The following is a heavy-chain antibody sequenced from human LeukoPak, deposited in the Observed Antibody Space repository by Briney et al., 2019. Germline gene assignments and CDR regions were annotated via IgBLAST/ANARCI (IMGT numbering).Heavy chain of an antibody. CDR2: INHSGST. V-gene: IGHV4-34*01. J-gene: IGHJ6*02. D-gene: IGHD2-21*01. Sequence: SETLSLTCAVYGGSFSGYYWSWIRQPPGKGLEWIGEINHSGSTNYNPSLKSRVTISVDTSKNQFSLKLSSVTAADTAMYYCARLSTSRYSHYYGLDVWGQGTTVTVSS. CDR1: GGSFSGYY. CDR3: ARLSTSRYSHYYGLDV.